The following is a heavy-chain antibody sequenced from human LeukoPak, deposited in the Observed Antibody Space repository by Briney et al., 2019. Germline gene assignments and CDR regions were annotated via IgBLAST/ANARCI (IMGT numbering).Heavy chain of an antibody. CDR2: IYPGDSNV. CDR3: VKRGDGYNHNLDY. Sequence: GESLKISCKGSGYSFTSYWVGWVRQMPGKGLEWMGIIYPGDSNVRYSPSFQGQVTISADKSTSTAYLQWSSLKASDTAMYYCVKRGDGYNHNLDYWGQGTLVTVSS. CDR1: GYSFTSYW. J-gene: IGHJ4*02. D-gene: IGHD5-24*01. V-gene: IGHV5-51*01.